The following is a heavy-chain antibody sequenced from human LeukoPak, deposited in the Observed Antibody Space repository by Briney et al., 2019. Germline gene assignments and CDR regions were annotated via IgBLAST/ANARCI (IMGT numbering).Heavy chain of an antibody. D-gene: IGHD3-16*01. CDR2: INHSGST. J-gene: IGHJ4*02. CDR1: GGSFSGYY. V-gene: IGHV4-34*01. Sequence: SETLSLTCAVYGGSFSGYYWSWIRQPPGKGLEWIGEINHSGSTNYNASLKSRVTISVDTSKNKFSLKLSSVTAADTAVYYCERVGGGDFDYWGQGTLVTVSS. CDR3: ERVGGGDFDY.